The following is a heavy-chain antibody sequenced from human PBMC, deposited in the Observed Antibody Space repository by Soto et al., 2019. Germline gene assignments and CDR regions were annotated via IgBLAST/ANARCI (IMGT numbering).Heavy chain of an antibody. CDR3: ASLYGRNPDAFYI. CDR1: GFTFDDYA. CDR2: ISWNSGSI. D-gene: IGHD3-10*01. Sequence: EVQLVESGGGLVQPGRSLRLSCAASGFTFDDYAMHWVRQAPGKGLEWVSGISWNSGSIGYADSVKGRFTISRDNAKNSLYLQMNSLRAEDTALYYCASLYGRNPDAFYIWGQGTMVTVSS. V-gene: IGHV3-9*01. J-gene: IGHJ3*02.